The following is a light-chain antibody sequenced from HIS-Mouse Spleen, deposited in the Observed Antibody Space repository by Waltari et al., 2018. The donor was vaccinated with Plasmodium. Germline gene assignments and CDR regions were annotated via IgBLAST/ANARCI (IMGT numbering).Light chain of an antibody. CDR1: QSVSSN. CDR3: QQYNNWPPEVT. CDR2: GAS. J-gene: IGKJ1*01. Sequence: EIVMTQSPATLSVSPGERATLSCRASQSVSSNLAWYQQKPGQAPRLLIYGASTRATGIPARFSGSGSGTEFTLIISSMQSEDFAVYYCQQYNNWPPEVTFGQGTKVEIK. V-gene: IGKV3-15*01.